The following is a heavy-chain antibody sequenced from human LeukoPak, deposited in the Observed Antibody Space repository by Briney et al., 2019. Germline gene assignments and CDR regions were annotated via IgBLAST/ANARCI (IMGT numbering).Heavy chain of an antibody. Sequence: GGSLRLSCAASGFTFSSYWMSWVRQAPGKGLEWVANIKQDGSEKYYVDSVKGRFTISRDNAKNSLYLQMNSLRAEDTAVYYCARDCYSSWYPPLRWFDPWGQGTLVTVSS. D-gene: IGHD6-13*01. CDR2: IKQDGSEK. J-gene: IGHJ5*02. CDR1: GFTFSSYW. CDR3: ARDCYSSWYPPLRWFDP. V-gene: IGHV3-7*01.